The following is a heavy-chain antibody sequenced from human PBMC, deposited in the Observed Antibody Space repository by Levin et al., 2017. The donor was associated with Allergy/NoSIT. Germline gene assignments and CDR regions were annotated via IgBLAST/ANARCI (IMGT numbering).Heavy chain of an antibody. CDR3: ARRGGYYYDSSGYFTALDY. V-gene: IGHV5-51*01. CDR1: GYSFTSYW. J-gene: IGHJ4*02. CDR2: IYPGDSDT. D-gene: IGHD3-22*01. Sequence: GESLKISCKGSGYSFTSYWIGWVRQMPGKGLEWMGIIYPGDSDTRYSPSFQGQVTISADKSISTAYLQWSSLKASDTAMYYCARRGGYYYDSSGYFTALDYWGQGTLVTVSS.